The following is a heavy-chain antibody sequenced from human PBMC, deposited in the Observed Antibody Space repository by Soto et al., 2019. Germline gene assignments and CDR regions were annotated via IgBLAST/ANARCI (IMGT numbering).Heavy chain of an antibody. CDR3: EKQFFRFDP. CDR1: AFTFSNYA. CDR2: INANGDVT. J-gene: IGHJ5*02. V-gene: IGHV3-23*01. Sequence: GGSLRLSCAASAFTFSNYALSWVRQAPGKGLEWVSTINANGDVTHYADSVKGRFTISRDNSKNTLYLQMNSLRVEDTAVYYCEKQFFRFDPWGQGT.